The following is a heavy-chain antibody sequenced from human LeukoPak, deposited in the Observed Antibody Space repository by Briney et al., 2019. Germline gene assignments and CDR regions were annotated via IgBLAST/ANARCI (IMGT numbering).Heavy chain of an antibody. CDR1: GFTFTSYW. CDR3: ALSRRSACDN. V-gene: IGHV3-7*03. CDR2: INEDGSVK. D-gene: IGHD3-16*02. Sequence: GGSLRLSCATSGFTFTSYWMIWARQAPGKGLEWVANINEDGSVKYYVGSVEGRFTISRDNAKNSVYLQMNNLRVEDTALYYCALSRRSACDNCCQGTMVTVSS. J-gene: IGHJ4*02.